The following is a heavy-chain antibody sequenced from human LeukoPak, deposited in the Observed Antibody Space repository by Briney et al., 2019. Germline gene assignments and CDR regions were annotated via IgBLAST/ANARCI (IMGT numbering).Heavy chain of an antibody. D-gene: IGHD6-13*01. CDR3: ARGGIVTAGTKWLNY. J-gene: IGHJ4*02. V-gene: IGHV4-34*01. Sequence: SEALSLTCAVYGGSFSGYYWSWIRQPPGKGLEWIGEINHSGSTNYNPSLKSRVTISVDTSKSQFSLKLSSVTAADTAVYFCARGGIVTAGTKWLNYWGQGTLVTVSS. CDR1: GGSFSGYY. CDR2: INHSGST.